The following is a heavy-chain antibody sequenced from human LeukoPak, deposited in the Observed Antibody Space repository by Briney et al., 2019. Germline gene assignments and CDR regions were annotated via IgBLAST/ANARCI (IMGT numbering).Heavy chain of an antibody. V-gene: IGHV3-13*01. CDR3: VRGAEGFDP. Sequence: PGGSLRLSCAASGFTFSTYDMHWVRQATGKGLERLASIGTVGDTYYLGSVKGRFTISRENDKNSLYLQMNSLRAGDTAVYYCVRGAEGFDPWGQGTLVTVSS. CDR2: IGTVGDT. J-gene: IGHJ5*02. CDR1: GFTFSTYD.